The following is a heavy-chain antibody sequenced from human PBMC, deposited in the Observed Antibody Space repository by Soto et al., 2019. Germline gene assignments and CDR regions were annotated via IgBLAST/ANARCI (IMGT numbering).Heavy chain of an antibody. CDR1: GFTFSDSA. V-gene: IGHV3-73*01. CDR3: TRWPLNGDPFDY. Sequence: EVQLVESGGGLVQPGGSLKLSCAASGFTFSDSAVHWVRQASGKGLEWVGRVRSKGKNYATGYGASVKGRFTISRDDSKNTAYLQMNSLKTEDTAVYYCTRWPLNGDPFDYWGQGTLVTVSS. J-gene: IGHJ4*02. CDR2: VRSKGKNYAT. D-gene: IGHD3-10*01.